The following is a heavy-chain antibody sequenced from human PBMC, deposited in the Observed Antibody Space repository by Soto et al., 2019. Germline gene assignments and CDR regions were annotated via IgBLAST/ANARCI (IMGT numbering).Heavy chain of an antibody. CDR3: ATVDPFRYDSSGYYYFDY. J-gene: IGHJ4*02. Sequence: AAVKVSCKVSGYTLTELSMHWVRQAPGKGLEWMGGFDPEDGETIYAQKFQGRVTMTEDTSTDTAYMELSSLRSEDTAVYYCATVDPFRYDSSGYYYFDYWGQGTLVTVSS. D-gene: IGHD3-22*01. CDR2: FDPEDGET. CDR1: GYTLTELS. V-gene: IGHV1-24*01.